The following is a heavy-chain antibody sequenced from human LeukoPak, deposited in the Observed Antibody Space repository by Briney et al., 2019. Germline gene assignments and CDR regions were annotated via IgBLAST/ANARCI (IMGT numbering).Heavy chain of an antibody. CDR1: GGSISSSSYY. V-gene: IGHV4-39*07. D-gene: IGHD3-22*01. Sequence: SETLSLTCTVSGGSISSSSYYWGWIRQPPGKGLEWIGSIYYSGSTYYNPSLKSRVTISVDTSKNQFSLKLSSVTAADTAVYYCARDLVYYYDSSGFRTVERFDYWGQGTLVTVSS. CDR2: IYYSGST. J-gene: IGHJ4*02. CDR3: ARDLVYYYDSSGFRTVERFDY.